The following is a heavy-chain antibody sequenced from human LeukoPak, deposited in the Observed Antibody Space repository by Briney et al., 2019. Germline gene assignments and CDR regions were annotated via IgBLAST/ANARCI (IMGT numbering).Heavy chain of an antibody. CDR2: ISYDGSNK. CDR3: AKGNQWELRLGVFQH. V-gene: IGHV3-30*18. D-gene: IGHD1-26*01. J-gene: IGHJ1*01. CDR1: GFTFSSYG. Sequence: GGSLRLSCAASGFTFSSYGMHWVRQAPGKGLEWVAVISYDGSNKYYADSVKGRFTISRDNSKNTLYLQMNSLRAEDTAVYYCAKGNQWELRLGVFQHWGQGTLVTVSS.